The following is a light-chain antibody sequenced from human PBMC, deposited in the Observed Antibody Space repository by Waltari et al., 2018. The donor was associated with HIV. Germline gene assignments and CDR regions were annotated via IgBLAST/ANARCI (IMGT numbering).Light chain of an antibody. CDR3: QQSYRIPLT. J-gene: IGKJ3*01. V-gene: IGKV1-39*01. CDR2: GAS. Sequence: DIQMTQSPSSLSAFVGDRVTITCRASQNISSNLNWYQQKLGKAPKLLIYGASSLQSGVPSRFSGSGSGTDFTLTISSLQPEDFAIYYCQQSYRIPLTFGPGTKVDIK. CDR1: QNISSN.